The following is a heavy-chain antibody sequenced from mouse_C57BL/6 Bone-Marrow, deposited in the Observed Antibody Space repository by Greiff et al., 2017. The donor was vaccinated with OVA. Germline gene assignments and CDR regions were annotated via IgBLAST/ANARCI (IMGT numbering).Heavy chain of an antibody. D-gene: IGHD4-1*01. CDR3: ARPRWDGYFDV. J-gene: IGHJ1*03. V-gene: IGHV1-81*01. Sequence: QVQLKESGAELARPGASVKLSCKASGYTFTSYGISWVKQRTGQGLEWIGEIYPRSGNTYYNEKFKGKATLTADKSSSTAYMELRSLTSEDSAVYFCARPRWDGYFDVWGTGTTVTVSS. CDR2: IYPRSGNT. CDR1: GYTFTSYG.